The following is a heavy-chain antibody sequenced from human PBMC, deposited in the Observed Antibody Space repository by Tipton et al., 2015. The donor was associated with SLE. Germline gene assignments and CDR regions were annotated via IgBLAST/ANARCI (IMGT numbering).Heavy chain of an antibody. CDR2: FYYSGTT. CDR3: ARLGRRGGNWYFDL. V-gene: IGHV4-59*08. CDR1: GGSIRPYY. J-gene: IGHJ2*01. Sequence: TLSLTCTVSGGSIRPYYWSWIRQPPGKGLELIGYFYYSGTTNYNPSLKSRITISVDTSKNQFSLKLNSVTAADTAVYYCARLGRRGGNWYFDLWGRGTLVTVSS. D-gene: IGHD3-16*01.